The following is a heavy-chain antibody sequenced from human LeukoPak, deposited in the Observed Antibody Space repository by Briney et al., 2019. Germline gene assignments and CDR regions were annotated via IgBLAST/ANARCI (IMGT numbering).Heavy chain of an antibody. V-gene: IGHV1-69*04. CDR1: GGTFSSDA. D-gene: IGHD6-19*01. Sequence: ASVKVSCKASGGTFSSDAVTWVRQAPGQGLEWVGRILPILGVTKYAEKFQGRLKMTADTSTNTAYMDLNSLTSDDTAVYFCARVPGRAVAGRAGWFDIWGQGTLVTVSS. J-gene: IGHJ5*01. CDR2: ILPILGVT. CDR3: ARVPGRAVAGRAGWFDI.